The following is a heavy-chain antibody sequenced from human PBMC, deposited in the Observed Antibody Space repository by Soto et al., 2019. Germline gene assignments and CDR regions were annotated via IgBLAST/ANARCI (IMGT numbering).Heavy chain of an antibody. CDR2: IYPVDSDT. CDR3: ARQKHRITMVVGVGAFDI. Sequence: PGEALKISCKGSGYSFTSYWIGWVRQMPGKGLEWMGIIYPVDSDTRYSQSFQGQVTISADKSIRTAYLQWSSLKASDTAMYYCARQKHRITMVVGVGAFDIWGQGTMVTVSS. CDR1: GYSFTSYW. D-gene: IGHD3-22*01. J-gene: IGHJ3*02. V-gene: IGHV5-51*01.